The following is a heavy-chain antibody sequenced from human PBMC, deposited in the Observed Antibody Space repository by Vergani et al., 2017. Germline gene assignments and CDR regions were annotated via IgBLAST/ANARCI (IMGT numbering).Heavy chain of an antibody. CDR1: NYSISRGYF. CDR2: IHYSENT. V-gene: IGHV4-61*08. Sequence: QVQLQESGPGLVKPSETLSLTCTVSNYSISRGYFWVWIRRPPGKGLEWIGSIHYSENTNYKPSLKTRVTISVDTSKNQFSCTLTSVTAADTAVYYCASDTHSGQRADRWGQGILVTVTS. D-gene: IGHD6-19*01. CDR3: ASDTHSGQRADR. J-gene: IGHJ5*02.